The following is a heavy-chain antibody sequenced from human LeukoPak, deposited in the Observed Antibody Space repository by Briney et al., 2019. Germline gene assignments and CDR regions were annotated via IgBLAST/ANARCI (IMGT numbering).Heavy chain of an antibody. D-gene: IGHD3-22*01. V-gene: IGHV3-30*04. CDR2: ISYDGSNK. CDR1: GFTFSSYA. Sequence: GGSLRLSCAASGFTFSSYAMHWVRQAPGKGLEWVAVISYDGSNKYYADSVKGRFTISRDNSKNTLYLQMNSLRAEDTAVYYCAKASAMIVVVSKHFDYWGQGTLVTVSS. CDR3: AKASAMIVVVSKHFDY. J-gene: IGHJ4*02.